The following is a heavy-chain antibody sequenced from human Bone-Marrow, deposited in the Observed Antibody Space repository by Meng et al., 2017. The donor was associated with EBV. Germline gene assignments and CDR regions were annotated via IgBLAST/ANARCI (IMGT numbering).Heavy chain of an antibody. CDR3: ARDEMSTPHFVY. D-gene: IGHD5/OR15-5a*01. CDR1: GFTFSDFY. J-gene: IGHJ4*02. CDR2: ISSSGSI. Sequence: QVPLVESVGGLVKPGGSLRVSCAASGFTFSDFYMSWIRQAPGKGLDWISYISSSGSIYYADSVKGRFTISRDNAKNSLYLQMNSLRAEDTAVYYCARDEMSTPHFVYWGQGTLVTVSS. V-gene: IGHV3-11*01.